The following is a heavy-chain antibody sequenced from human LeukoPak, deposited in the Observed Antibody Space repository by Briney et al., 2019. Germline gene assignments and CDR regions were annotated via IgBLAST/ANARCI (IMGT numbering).Heavy chain of an antibody. J-gene: IGHJ3*02. D-gene: IGHD3-3*01. Sequence: PGGSLRLSCAASGFTFSSYAMSWVRQAPGKGLEWVSAISGSGGSTYYADSVKGRFTISRDNSKNTLYLQMNSLRAEDTAVYYCAIIGVVTDDAFDIWGQGTMVTVSS. CDR1: GFTFSSYA. V-gene: IGHV3-23*01. CDR3: AIIGVVTDDAFDI. CDR2: ISGSGGST.